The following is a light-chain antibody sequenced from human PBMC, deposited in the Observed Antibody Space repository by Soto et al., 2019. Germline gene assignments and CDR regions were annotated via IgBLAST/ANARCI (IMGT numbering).Light chain of an antibody. CDR1: QSVSSSY. CDR3: QQCGSSPS. J-gene: IGKJ1*01. CDR2: DTS. Sequence: EIVLTQSPGTLSLSPGERATLSCRASQSVSSSYLAWYQQKPGQAPRLLIYDTSSRATGIPDRFGGSGSGIDFTLTISRLEREDFAVYYCQQCGSSPSFGQGTKVELK. V-gene: IGKV3-20*01.